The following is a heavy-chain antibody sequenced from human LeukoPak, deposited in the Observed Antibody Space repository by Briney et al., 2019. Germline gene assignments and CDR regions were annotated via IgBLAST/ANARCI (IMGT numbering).Heavy chain of an antibody. D-gene: IGHD3-3*01. CDR3: DRGNRDIYDFWSGYYKTKPNWFDP. CDR2: INHSGST. CDR1: GGSFSGYY. J-gene: IGHJ5*02. Sequence: SVTLTLTCAVYGGSFSGYYWSWIRQPPGKGLEWIGEINHSGSTNYNPSLKSRVTISVDTSKNQFSLKLSSVSAADTAVYYCDRGNRDIYDFWSGYYKTKPNWFDPWGQGTLVTVSS. V-gene: IGHV4-34*01.